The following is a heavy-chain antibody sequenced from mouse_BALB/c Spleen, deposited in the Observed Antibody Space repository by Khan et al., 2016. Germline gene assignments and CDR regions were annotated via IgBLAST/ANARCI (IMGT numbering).Heavy chain of an antibody. J-gene: IGHJ4*01. CDR1: GDSITSGY. CDR2: MSHISGT. CDR3: ARDDGSSYVRGMDY. Sequence: EVQLVESGPSLVKPSQTLSLTCSVTGDSITSGYWNWIRKFPGNKLEYMGYMSHISGTSNNSSLISRISISRDKTQNQNYLLLYSVTNEDTGTYYCARDDGSSYVRGMDYWGQGLSVTVSS. D-gene: IGHD1-1*01. V-gene: IGHV3-8*02.